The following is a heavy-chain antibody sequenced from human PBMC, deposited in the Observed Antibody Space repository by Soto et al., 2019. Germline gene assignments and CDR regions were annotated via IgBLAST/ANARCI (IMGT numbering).Heavy chain of an antibody. CDR1: GDSVSSNTAS. J-gene: IGHJ5*02. CDR2: TYSRSKWYN. D-gene: IGHD5-12*01. V-gene: IGHV6-1*01. Sequence: PSQTLSLTCAISGDSVSSNTASWNWVRQSPSRGLEWLGRTYSRSKWYNDYAVSVKSRIIINPDTSKNQFSLQLNSVTPEDTAVYYCEKGDNLGPKTGYAFDPWGQGILVTVSS. CDR3: EKGDNLGPKTGYAFDP.